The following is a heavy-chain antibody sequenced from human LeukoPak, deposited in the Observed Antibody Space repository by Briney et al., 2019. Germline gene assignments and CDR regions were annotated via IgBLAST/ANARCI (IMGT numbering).Heavy chain of an antibody. D-gene: IGHD3-22*01. CDR1: GDSISSADYY. CDR2: IYTSGST. V-gene: IGHV4-61*02. Sequence: NPSQTLSLTCTVSGDSISSADYYWSWIRQPAGKGLEWIGRIYTSGSTNYNPTLKSRVTISADTSKTQFFLKLSSVTAADTAVYYCARESDLSHYDRTDYWGQGTLVTVSS. J-gene: IGHJ4*02. CDR3: ARESDLSHYDRTDY.